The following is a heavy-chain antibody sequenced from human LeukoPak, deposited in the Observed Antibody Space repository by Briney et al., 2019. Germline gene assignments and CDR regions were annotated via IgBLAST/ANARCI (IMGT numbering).Heavy chain of an antibody. CDR3: ARRSEFGVLYYMDV. J-gene: IGHJ6*03. CDR1: GFTFSTYS. CDR2: ISASSGTI. D-gene: IGHD3-16*01. V-gene: IGHV3-48*01. Sequence: GGSLRLSCAASGFTFSTYSMNWVRQAPGKGLEWVSYISASSGTIYYADSVKGRFTISRDNARNSLYLQMDSLRAEDTAVYYCARRSEFGVLYYMDVWGKGTTVTVSS.